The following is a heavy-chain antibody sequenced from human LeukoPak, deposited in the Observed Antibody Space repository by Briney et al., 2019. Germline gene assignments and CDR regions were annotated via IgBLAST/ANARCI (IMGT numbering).Heavy chain of an antibody. CDR1: GFTFDDYG. CDR3: ARDRSDYFDC. J-gene: IGHJ4*02. V-gene: IGHV3-20*04. CDR2: INWNGGST. Sequence: GGSLRLSCAASGFTFDDYGMSWVRQAPGKGLEWVSGINWNGGSTGYADSVKGRFTITRDNAKNSLYLQMTSLRAEDTALYYCARDRSDYFDCWGQGTLVTVSS.